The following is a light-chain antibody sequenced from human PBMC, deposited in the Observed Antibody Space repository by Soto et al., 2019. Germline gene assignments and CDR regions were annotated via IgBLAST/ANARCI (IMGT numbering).Light chain of an antibody. CDR3: CSKSGGTSVI. CDR1: SSDVGSYNL. V-gene: IGLV2-23*02. J-gene: IGLJ2*01. CDR2: EVS. Sequence: QSALTQLASVSESPGQSITISCTGTSSDVGSYNLVSWYQQHPGKVPKLVIYEVSNRPSGVFARFSGSKSGNTASLTISGLQVEDEADYYCCSKSGGTSVIFGGGTKLTVL.